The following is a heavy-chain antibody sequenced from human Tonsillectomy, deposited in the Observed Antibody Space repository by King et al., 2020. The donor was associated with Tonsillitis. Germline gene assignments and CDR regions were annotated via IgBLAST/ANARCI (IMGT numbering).Heavy chain of an antibody. CDR2: INHSGST. J-gene: IGHJ4*02. CDR3: ARGRGDNASWLNYFDY. V-gene: IGHV4-34*01. D-gene: IGHD2-21*02. CDR1: GGSFSGYY. Sequence: VQLQQWGAGLLKTSETLSLTCAVYGGSFSGYYWNWIRQPPGKGLEWIGEINHSGSTNYNPSLKSQVTMSVDTSKKQFSLKLSSVSAADTAVYYCARGRGDNASWLNYFDYWGQGTLVTVSS.